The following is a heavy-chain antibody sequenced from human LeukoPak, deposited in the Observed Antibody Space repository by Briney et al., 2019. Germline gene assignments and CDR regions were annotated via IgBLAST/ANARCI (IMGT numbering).Heavy chain of an antibody. CDR3: ARDAGYSGYDPFDY. J-gene: IGHJ4*02. CDR1: GDSVSSNSAA. D-gene: IGHD5-12*01. V-gene: IGHV6-1*01. Sequence: SQTLSLTCAISGDSVSSNSAALNWIRQSPSRGLEWLGRTYYRSKWYNDYAVSVKSRITINPDTSKNQFSLQLNSVTPEDTAVYYCARDAGYSGYDPFDYWGQGTLVTVSS. CDR2: TYYRSKWYN.